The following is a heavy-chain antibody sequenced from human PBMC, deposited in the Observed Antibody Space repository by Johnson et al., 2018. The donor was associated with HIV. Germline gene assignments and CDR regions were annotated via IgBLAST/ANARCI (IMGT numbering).Heavy chain of an antibody. J-gene: IGHJ3*01. V-gene: IGHV3-30*02. D-gene: IGHD2-21*02. CDR2: IAHDESIT. CDR3: VVVVTRRAFDF. Sequence: QVQLVESGGDLVQPGGSLRLSCAASGFTVSSNYMSWVRQAPGKGLEWVAFIAHDESITHYADSLKGRFTMSRDNSKNTLYLQMNSLRAEDTAVYYCVVVVTRRAFDFWGQGTMVTVSS. CDR1: GFTVSSNY.